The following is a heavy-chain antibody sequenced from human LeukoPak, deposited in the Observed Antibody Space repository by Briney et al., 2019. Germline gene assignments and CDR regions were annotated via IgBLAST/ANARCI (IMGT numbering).Heavy chain of an antibody. CDR1: GFTFSNYW. Sequence: PGESLRLSCAASGFTFSNYWMQWVRQVPGKGLVWVSRLNTDGTSTSYADSVRGRFIISRDNAKNTLYLQMNSLRAEDTAVYYCARPQQGGTNRSHGLDVWGQGTTVTVAS. J-gene: IGHJ6*02. D-gene: IGHD2-8*01. CDR2: LNTDGTST. V-gene: IGHV3-74*01. CDR3: ARPQQGGTNRSHGLDV.